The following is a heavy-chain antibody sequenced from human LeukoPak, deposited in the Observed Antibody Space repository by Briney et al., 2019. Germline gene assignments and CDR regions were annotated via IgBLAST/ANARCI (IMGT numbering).Heavy chain of an antibody. V-gene: IGHV3-48*01. J-gene: IGHJ4*02. Sequence: GGSLRLSCAASGFTFNTYSMNWVRQAPGKGLEWISYISSSGSPIYYADSVKGRFTISRDDANDSLYLQMNSLRAEDTAVYYCATSGAVRNYYFDYWGQGTLVSVPS. CDR1: GFTFNTYS. CDR3: ATSGAVRNYYFDY. D-gene: IGHD6-6*01. CDR2: ISSSGSPI.